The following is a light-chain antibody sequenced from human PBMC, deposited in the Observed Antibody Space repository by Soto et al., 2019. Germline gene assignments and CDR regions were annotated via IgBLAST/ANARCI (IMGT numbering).Light chain of an antibody. V-gene: IGKV3-20*01. CDR2: GAS. Sequence: EIVMTQSPATLSVSPGERATLSCRASQSVSNNYFAWYQQKPGPAPRLLIYGASNSATGIQDRFSGSGSGTDFPLTISRLEPEDFAVYYCQQYGSSGTFGQGTKVDIK. J-gene: IGKJ1*01. CDR3: QQYGSSGT. CDR1: QSVSNNY.